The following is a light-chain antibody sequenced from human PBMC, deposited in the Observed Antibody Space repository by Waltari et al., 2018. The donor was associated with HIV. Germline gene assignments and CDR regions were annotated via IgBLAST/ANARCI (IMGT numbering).Light chain of an antibody. CDR1: QRVSSY. CDR3: QQRSNWPLT. Sequence: EIVLPQSPVPLSLSPGERVTLSCRASQRVSSYLAWYQQKPGQAPRLLIYDASNRATGIPARFSGSGSGTDFTLTISSLEPEDFAVYYCQQRSNWPLTFGGGTKVEIK. CDR2: DAS. V-gene: IGKV3-11*01. J-gene: IGKJ4*01.